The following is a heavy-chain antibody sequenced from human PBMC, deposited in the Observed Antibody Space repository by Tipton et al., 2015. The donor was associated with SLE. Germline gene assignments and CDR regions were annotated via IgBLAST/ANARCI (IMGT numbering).Heavy chain of an antibody. CDR2: ISSSSSTI. Sequence: SLRLSCAASGFTFSSYSMNWVRQAPGKGLEWVSYISSSSSTIYYADSVKGRFTISRDNAKNSLYLQMNSLRAEDTAVYYCARERVANRDAFDIWGQGTMVTVSS. CDR3: ARERVANRDAFDI. CDR1: GFTFSSYS. D-gene: IGHD2-15*01. V-gene: IGHV3-48*01. J-gene: IGHJ3*02.